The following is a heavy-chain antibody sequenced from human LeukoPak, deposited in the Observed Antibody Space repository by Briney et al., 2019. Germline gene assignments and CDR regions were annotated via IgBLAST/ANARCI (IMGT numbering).Heavy chain of an antibody. CDR2: KSYDGSNK. J-gene: IGHJ4*02. CDR1: GFTFSSYG. V-gene: IGHV3-30*18. CDR3: AKDTGYSSGWPLGY. D-gene: IGHD6-19*01. Sequence: GALRLSCAASGFTFSSYGMHRVRQAPGKGLEWVAVKSYDGSNKYYADSVKGRFTISRDNSKNTLYLQMNSLRAEDTAVYYCAKDTGYSSGWPLGYWGQGTLVTVSS.